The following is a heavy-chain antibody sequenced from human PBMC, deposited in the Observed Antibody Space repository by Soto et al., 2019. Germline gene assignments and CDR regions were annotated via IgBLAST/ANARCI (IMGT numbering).Heavy chain of an antibody. J-gene: IGHJ4*02. CDR1: GYTFASYA. CDR2: ISAYKGNT. CDR3: ARDPPPPHY. Sequence: QVQLVQSGAEVKKPGASVKVSCKASGYTFASYAISWMRQAPGQGLEWMGWISAYKGNTNYAQKHQGRVNITTDTSTRTAYMELRSLRSDDTAVYYCARDPPPPHYWGQGTLVTVSS. V-gene: IGHV1-18*01.